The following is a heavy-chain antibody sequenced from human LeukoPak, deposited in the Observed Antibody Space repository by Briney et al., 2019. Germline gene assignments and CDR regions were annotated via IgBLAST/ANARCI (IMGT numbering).Heavy chain of an antibody. J-gene: IGHJ4*02. CDR1: GFTFSSYS. V-gene: IGHV3-48*04. Sequence: PGGSLRLSCAASGFTFSSYSMSWIRQAPGKGLEWVSYISSSGSTIYYADSVKGRFTISRDNAKNSLYLQMNSLRAEDTAVYYCARDRPYYDFWSGYHNFDYWGQGTLVTVSS. CDR2: ISSSGSTI. D-gene: IGHD3-3*01. CDR3: ARDRPYYDFWSGYHNFDY.